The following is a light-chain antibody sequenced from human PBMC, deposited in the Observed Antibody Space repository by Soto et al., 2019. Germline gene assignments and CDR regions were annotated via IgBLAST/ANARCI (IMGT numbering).Light chain of an antibody. CDR1: SSDVGSYNL. V-gene: IGLV2-23*01. CDR2: EGS. J-gene: IGLJ2*01. CDR3: CSYAGSRDVV. Sequence: QSALTQPASVSGSPGQSITISCTGTSSDVGSYNLVSWYQQHPGKAPKLMIYEGSKRPSGGSNRFSGSKSGNTASLTISGLQAEDEADYYCCSYAGSRDVVFGGGTKLTVL.